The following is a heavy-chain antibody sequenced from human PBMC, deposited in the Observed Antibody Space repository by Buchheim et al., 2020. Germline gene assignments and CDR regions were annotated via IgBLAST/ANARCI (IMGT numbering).Heavy chain of an antibody. J-gene: IGHJ4*02. CDR2: IIPIFGTA. V-gene: IGHV1-69*01. D-gene: IGHD3-10*01. CDR1: GGTFTTYP. Sequence: QVQLVQSGAEVKKPGSSVKVSCKASGGTFTTYPLTWVRQAPGQGLEWMGGIIPIFGTANYAQKFQGRVTITADESTSTAYMELSSLRSEDTAVYYCARQYYGSGSYYNANSAAVWFMDYWGQGTL. CDR3: ARQYYGSGSYYNANSAAVWFMDY.